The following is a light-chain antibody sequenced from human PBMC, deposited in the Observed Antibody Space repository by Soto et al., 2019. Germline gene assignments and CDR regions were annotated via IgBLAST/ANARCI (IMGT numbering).Light chain of an antibody. V-gene: IGKV3-20*01. CDR2: DAA. CDR3: QQYGSSPIT. J-gene: IGKJ5*01. CDR1: QSISSSTY. Sequence: EVVLTQSPGTLSLSPGDRASLSCRASQSISSSTYLAWYQVKPGQSPRLLMYDAASRATGIPDRFSGSGSGADFTLTISRLEPEDFAVYYCQQYGSSPITFGQGTRLEI.